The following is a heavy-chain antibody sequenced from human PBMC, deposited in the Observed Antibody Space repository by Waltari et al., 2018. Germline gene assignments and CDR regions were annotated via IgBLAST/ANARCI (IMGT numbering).Heavy chain of an antibody. CDR3: AKDRIVEVTEGWLDP. CDR1: GFTFSSYG. J-gene: IGHJ5*02. CDR2: ISGSGGRT. D-gene: IGHD3-22*01. V-gene: IGHV3-23*04. Sequence: EVQLVESGGGLVQPGGSLRLSCAASGFTFSSYGMSWGRQAPGKGLEWVSGISGSGGRTYYADSVKGRFTISRDNSKNTLYLLMNSLRADDTAVYYCAKDRIVEVTEGWLDPWGQGTLVTVSS.